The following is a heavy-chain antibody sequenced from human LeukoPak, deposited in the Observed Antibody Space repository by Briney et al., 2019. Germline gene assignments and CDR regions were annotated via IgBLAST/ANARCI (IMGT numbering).Heavy chain of an antibody. CDR2: VFYTGDT. Sequence: PSETLSLTCAVSGASLSSFYWRWIRQPPGKGRGWIGHVFYTGDTNYNPSLKSRVTVSLDTFKSQVSLSLTSVTAADAAVYYCARHPFATPFDHWGRGTLVTVSS. V-gene: IGHV4-59*08. CDR1: GASLSSFY. J-gene: IGHJ4*02. CDR3: ARHPFATPFDH.